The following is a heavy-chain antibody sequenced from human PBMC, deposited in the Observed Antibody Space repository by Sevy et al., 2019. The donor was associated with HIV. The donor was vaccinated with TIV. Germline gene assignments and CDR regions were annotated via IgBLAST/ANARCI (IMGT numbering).Heavy chain of an antibody. V-gene: IGHV3-11*01. CDR3: ARDHVKDGDLGDYYYYAMDV. Sequence: GGSLRLSCAASGFTFSDYYMSWIRQAPGKGLEWVSYISGSDTTIYYADSVKGGFSISSDNAKNSLYLQMHSLRAEDTAVYYCARDHVKDGDLGDYYYYAMDVWGQGTTVTVSS. CDR1: GFTFSDYY. CDR2: ISGSDTTI. D-gene: IGHD4-17*01. J-gene: IGHJ6*02.